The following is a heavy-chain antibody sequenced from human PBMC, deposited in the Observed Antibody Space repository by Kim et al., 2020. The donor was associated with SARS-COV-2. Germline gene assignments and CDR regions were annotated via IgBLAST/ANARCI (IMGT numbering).Heavy chain of an antibody. CDR2: IWYDGSNK. CDR1: GFTFSSYA. CDR3: AKDGDLIAAAGNGMDV. J-gene: IGHJ6*02. V-gene: IGHV3-33*06. D-gene: IGHD6-13*01. Sequence: GSLRLSCAASGFTFSSYAMHWVRQAPGKGLEWVAVIWYDGSNKYYADSVKGRFTISRDNSKNTLYLQMNSLRAEDTAVYYCAKDGDLIAAAGNGMDVWGQGTTVTVSS.